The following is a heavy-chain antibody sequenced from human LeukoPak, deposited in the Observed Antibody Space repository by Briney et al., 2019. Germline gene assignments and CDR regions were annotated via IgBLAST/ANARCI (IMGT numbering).Heavy chain of an antibody. CDR3: ATTPVAVDY. Sequence: TTGGSLRLSCAASGFIFNIYTMNWVRQAPGKGLEWASSISSGSTYKYYADSVKGRFTISRDNAKNSLYLQMNSLRAEDTALYYCATTPVAVDYWGQGTLVTVSS. D-gene: IGHD6-19*01. CDR2: ISSGSTYK. CDR1: GFIFNIYT. J-gene: IGHJ4*02. V-gene: IGHV3-21*01.